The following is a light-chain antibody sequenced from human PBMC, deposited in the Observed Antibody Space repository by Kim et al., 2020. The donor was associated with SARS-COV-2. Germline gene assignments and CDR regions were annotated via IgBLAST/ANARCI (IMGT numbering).Light chain of an antibody. CDR3: QQYNSYSRT. CDR1: QSISSW. J-gene: IGKJ3*01. Sequence: GDRVTITCRASQSISSWLAWYQQKPGKAPKLLIYDASSLESGVPSRFSGSGSGTEFTLTISSLQPDDFATYYCQQYNSYSRTFGPGTKV. CDR2: DAS. V-gene: IGKV1-5*01.